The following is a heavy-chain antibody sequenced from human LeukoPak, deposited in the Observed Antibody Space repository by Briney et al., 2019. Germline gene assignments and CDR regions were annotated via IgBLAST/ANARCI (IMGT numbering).Heavy chain of an antibody. Sequence: PGGSLRLSRVVSGFSVSSNYMSWVRQAPGKGLEWVSSFFTNGNTYYADSVKGRFTISRDNSKNTVYLQMNRLRAEDTAVYYCVKGFHFDWWGQGTLVTVSS. J-gene: IGHJ4*02. CDR1: GFSVSSNY. CDR3: VKGFHFDW. CDR2: FFTNGNT. V-gene: IGHV3-53*01.